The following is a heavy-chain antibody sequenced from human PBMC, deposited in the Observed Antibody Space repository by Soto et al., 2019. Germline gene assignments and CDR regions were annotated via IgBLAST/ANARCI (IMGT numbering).Heavy chain of an antibody. J-gene: IGHJ5*02. CDR1: GYTFTGYY. Sequence: QVQLVQSGAEVKKPGASVKVSCKASGYTFTGYYMHWVRQAPGQGLEWMGWINPNSGGTNYAQKFQGRVTMTRDTSISIAYMELSRLRSDDTAVYYCARDLEAAATSGWFDPWGQGTLVTVSS. D-gene: IGHD6-13*01. V-gene: IGHV1-2*02. CDR3: ARDLEAAATSGWFDP. CDR2: INPNSGGT.